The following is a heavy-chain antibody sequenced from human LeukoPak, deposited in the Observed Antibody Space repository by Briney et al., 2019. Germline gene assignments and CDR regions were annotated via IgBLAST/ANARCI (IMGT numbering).Heavy chain of an antibody. CDR3: AKDQAAAGGDYYLDY. J-gene: IGHJ4*02. V-gene: IGHV3-23*01. CDR1: GFTLSSYA. CDR2: ISGSGGST. Sequence: GGSLSLSYADYGFTLSSYAMSWVPQAPAMGLEWVSAISGSGGSTNYADSVKGRFTIPRDTSKNTLDLPMNSLRADDRAVYYCAKDQAAAGGDYYLDYWGQGTLVNVSS. D-gene: IGHD6-13*01.